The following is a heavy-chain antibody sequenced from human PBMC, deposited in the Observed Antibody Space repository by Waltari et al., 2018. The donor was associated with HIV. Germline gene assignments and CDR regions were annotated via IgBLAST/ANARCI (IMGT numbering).Heavy chain of an antibody. Sequence: DVELVESGGGLVPPGRSLRLSCAASGFTFDDFAMYWVRQGPGEGLGWVAGISWNGGSRGYADSVKGRFTVSRDNTKNFLYLQMNSLRPDDTARYYCAKGIQWLPRGGLDVWGQGTIISVSS. CDR1: GFTFDDFA. V-gene: IGHV3-9*01. CDR3: AKGIQWLPRGGLDV. D-gene: IGHD6-19*01. J-gene: IGHJ3*01. CDR2: ISWNGGSR.